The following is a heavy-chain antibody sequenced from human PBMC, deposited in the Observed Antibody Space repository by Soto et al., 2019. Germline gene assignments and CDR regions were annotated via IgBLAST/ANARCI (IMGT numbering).Heavy chain of an antibody. J-gene: IGHJ5*02. CDR1: GFTFSSYS. CDR2: ISSSSNQI. Sequence: PGGSLRLSCAASGFTFSSYSMNWVHQAPGKALEWVSSISSSSNQIYYADSVKGRFTISRDNAKNSLYLQMNSLRAEDTALYYCARGDWFDPWGQGTLVTVSS. CDR3: ARGDWFDP. V-gene: IGHV3-21*01.